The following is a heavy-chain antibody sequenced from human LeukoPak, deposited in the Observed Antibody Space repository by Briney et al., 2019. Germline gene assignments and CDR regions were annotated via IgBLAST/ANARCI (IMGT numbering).Heavy chain of an antibody. V-gene: IGHV4-39*07. J-gene: IGHJ4*02. Sequence: SETLSLTCTVSGGSISSSSYYWSWIRQPPGKGLEWIGEINHSGSTNYNPSLKSRVTISVDTSKNQFSLKLSSVTAADTAVYYCARGLRWDSNCFDYWGQGTLVTVSS. CDR1: GGSISSSSYY. CDR2: INHSGST. CDR3: ARGLRWDSNCFDY. D-gene: IGHD1-26*01.